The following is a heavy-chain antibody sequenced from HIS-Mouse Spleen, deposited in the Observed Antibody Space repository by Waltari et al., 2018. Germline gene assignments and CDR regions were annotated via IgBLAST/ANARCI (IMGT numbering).Heavy chain of an antibody. V-gene: IGHV3-33*06. Sequence: QVQLVESGGGVVQPGRSLRLSCAASGVTFRSYGMHWLRQAPGKGLEWVAVIWYDGSNKYYADSVKGRFTISRDNSKNTLYLQMNSLRAEDTAVYYCAKGGLMVYAIGDYWGQGTLVTVSS. J-gene: IGHJ4*02. CDR2: IWYDGSNK. D-gene: IGHD2-8*01. CDR1: GVTFRSYG. CDR3: AKGGLMVYAIGDY.